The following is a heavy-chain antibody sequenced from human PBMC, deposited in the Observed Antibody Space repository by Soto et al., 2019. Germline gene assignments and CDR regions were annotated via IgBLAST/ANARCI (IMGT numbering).Heavy chain of an antibody. J-gene: IGHJ6*02. D-gene: IGHD2-21*02. CDR2: IWYDGSNK. CDR1: GFLFRNYC. Sequence: QVHLVESGGGVVQPGRSLRLSCAASGFLFRNYCMHWVRQAPGKGLEWVAVIWYDGSNKHYIDSVKGRFTISRDNSKNTLYLQVNSLRVEDTAIYYCARDASMTPVTDNYYYGLDVWGQGTTVTVSS. CDR3: ARDASMTPVTDNYYYGLDV. V-gene: IGHV3-33*01.